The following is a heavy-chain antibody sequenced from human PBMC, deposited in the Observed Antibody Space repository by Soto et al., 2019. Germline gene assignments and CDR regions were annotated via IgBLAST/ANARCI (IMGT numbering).Heavy chain of an antibody. Sequence: TSETLSLTCTVSGVSISSSSFHWVLIRQPPGKGLEWIGSIYYSGSTYYSPSLKSRVTISVDTSKNQFSLKLSSVTAADTAVYYCARREREAGNEGWLDHWGKWTLVT. V-gene: IGHV4-39*01. J-gene: IGHJ5*02. CDR3: ARREREAGNEGWLDH. CDR2: IYYSGST. CDR1: GVSISSSSFH. D-gene: IGHD6-13*01.